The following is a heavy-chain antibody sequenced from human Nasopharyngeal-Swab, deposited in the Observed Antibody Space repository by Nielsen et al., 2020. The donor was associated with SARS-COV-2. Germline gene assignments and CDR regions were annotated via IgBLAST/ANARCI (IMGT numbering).Heavy chain of an antibody. CDR2: ISWNSGSI. D-gene: IGHD6-6*01. Sequence: LKISCAASGFTFDDYAMHWVRQAPGKGLEWVSGISWNSGSIGYADSVKGRFTISRDNAKNSLYLQMNSLRAEDTAVYYCARGDSSSPTHWGQGTLVTVSS. J-gene: IGHJ4*02. CDR3: ARGDSSSPTH. V-gene: IGHV3-9*01. CDR1: GFTFDDYA.